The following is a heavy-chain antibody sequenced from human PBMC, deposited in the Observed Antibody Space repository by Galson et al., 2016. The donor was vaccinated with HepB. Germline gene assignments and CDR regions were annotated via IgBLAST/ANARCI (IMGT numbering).Heavy chain of an antibody. V-gene: IGHV3-74*01. Sequence: ALRLSCAASGFAFSSHWMHWVRQDLGKGRVWVSRINREGAISDYEDSVKGRFTISRDNAKNNQHLQMNILRDEESAVYFCVSAHSVVPTRADNWFDPWGPGTLVTVSS. CDR2: INREGAIS. J-gene: IGHJ5*02. CDR3: VSAHSVVPTRADNWFDP. D-gene: IGHD4-23*01. CDR1: GFAFSSHW.